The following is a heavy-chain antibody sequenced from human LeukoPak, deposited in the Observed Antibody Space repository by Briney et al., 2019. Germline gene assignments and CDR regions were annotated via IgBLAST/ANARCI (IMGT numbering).Heavy chain of an antibody. CDR2: INHSGST. D-gene: IGHD5-12*01. Sequence: PSETLSLTCAVDGGSLSGYYWSWIRQPPGRGLEWIGEINHSGSTNYNPSLKSRVTISVDTSKNQFSLKLSSVTAADTAVYYCARASGRIVAEGYYYYMDVWGKGTTVTVSS. CDR1: GGSLSGYY. CDR3: ARASGRIVAEGYYYYMDV. V-gene: IGHV4-34*01. J-gene: IGHJ6*03.